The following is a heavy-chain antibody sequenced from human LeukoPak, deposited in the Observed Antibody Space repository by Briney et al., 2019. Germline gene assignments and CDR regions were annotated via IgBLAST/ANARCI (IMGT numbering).Heavy chain of an antibody. J-gene: IGHJ4*02. V-gene: IGHV1-18*01. D-gene: IGHD3-22*01. CDR2: ISAYNGNT. CDR3: ARGAEPNYYDSSGYYSD. Sequence: GASVKVSCKAPGYTFTSYGISWVRQAPGQGLEWMGWISAYNGNTNYAQKLQGRVTMTTDTSTSTAYMELRSLRSDDTAVYYCARGAEPNYYDSSGYYSDWGQGTLVTVSS. CDR1: GYTFTSYG.